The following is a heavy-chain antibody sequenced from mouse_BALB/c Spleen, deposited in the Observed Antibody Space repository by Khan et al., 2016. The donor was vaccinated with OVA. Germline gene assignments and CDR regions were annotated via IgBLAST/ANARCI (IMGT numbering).Heavy chain of an antibody. Sequence: QVQLKQSGTELVRPGVSVKISCKGSGYTFTDYSMHWMKQSHAQSLEWIGVISTYYGDTHYNQKFKGKATMTVDKSSSTAYMEFARLTSEDSAIYYCARSTGTGGYYYFDYWGQGTTLTVSS. D-gene: IGHD3-3*01. CDR1: GYTFTDYS. CDR3: ARSTGTGGYYYFDY. CDR2: ISTYYGDT. J-gene: IGHJ2*01. V-gene: IGHV1S137*01.